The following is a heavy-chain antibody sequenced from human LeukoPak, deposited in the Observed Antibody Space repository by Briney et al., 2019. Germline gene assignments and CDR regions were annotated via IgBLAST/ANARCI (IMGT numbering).Heavy chain of an antibody. CDR3: ARSMTTGPWYFDY. Sequence: SETLSLTCTVSGGSISSSNWWSWVRQPPGKGLEWIGEIYHSGSTNYNPSLKSRVTISVDKSKNQFSLKLSSVTAADTAVYYCARSMTTGPWYFDYWGQGTLVTVSS. J-gene: IGHJ4*02. D-gene: IGHD4-17*01. CDR2: IYHSGST. CDR1: GGSISSSNW. V-gene: IGHV4-4*02.